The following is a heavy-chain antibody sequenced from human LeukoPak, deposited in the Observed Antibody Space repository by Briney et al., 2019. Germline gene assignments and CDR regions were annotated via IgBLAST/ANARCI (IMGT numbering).Heavy chain of an antibody. D-gene: IGHD5-18*01. J-gene: IGHJ5*02. CDR2: INPNSGGT. V-gene: IGHV1-2*02. CDR1: GYTFTGYY. CDR3: ARESSPTAMVINWFDP. Sequence: VASVKVSCKASGYTFTGYYMHWVRQPPGQGLAWMGWINPNSGGTNYAQTFQGRVTMTRESSISTAYMELSRLRSDDTAVYYCARESSPTAMVINWFDPWGQGTLVTVSS.